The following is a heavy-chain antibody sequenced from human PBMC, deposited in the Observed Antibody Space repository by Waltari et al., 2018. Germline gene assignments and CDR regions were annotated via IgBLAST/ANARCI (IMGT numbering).Heavy chain of an antibody. J-gene: IGHJ3*02. CDR2: IYYSGST. CDR1: GFTFSSYS. Sequence: VQLVESGGGLVQPGGSLRLSCAASGFTFSSYSMNWVRQAPGKGLEWIGYIYYSGSTYYNPSLKSRVTISVDTSKNQFSLKLSSVTAADTAVYYCARDRGSAFDIWGQGTMVTVSS. CDR3: ARDRGSAFDI. V-gene: IGHV4-59*06. D-gene: IGHD3-10*01.